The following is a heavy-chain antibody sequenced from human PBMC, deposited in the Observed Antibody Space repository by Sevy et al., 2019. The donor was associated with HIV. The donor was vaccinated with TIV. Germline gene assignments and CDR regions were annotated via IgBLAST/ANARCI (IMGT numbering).Heavy chain of an antibody. CDR3: AVDLPVGTTSTFDY. D-gene: IGHD1-26*01. CDR1: GFTFSNYN. CDR2: ITGSSNYI. Sequence: GGSLRLSCAASGFTFSNYNMNWVRQAPGKGLEWDSSITGSSNYIYYADSLKGRFTASRDNAKNSLYLQMNSLRAEDTAVYYCAVDLPVGTTSTFDYWGQGTLVTVSS. J-gene: IGHJ4*02. V-gene: IGHV3-21*01.